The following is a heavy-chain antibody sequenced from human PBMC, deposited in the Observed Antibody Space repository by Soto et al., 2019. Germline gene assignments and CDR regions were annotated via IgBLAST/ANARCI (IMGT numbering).Heavy chain of an antibody. CDR1: GYTFTGYY. CDR2: ISPNSGAT. CDR3: AREGSGVDY. D-gene: IGHD3-10*01. Sequence: QVQLVQSGAEVKKPGASVKVSCKASGYTFTGYYIHWVRQAPGQGLEWMGWISPNSGATKYAQKFHAWVTMTKDTSINTVYMELTRLRSDDTAVYYCAREGSGVDYWGQGTLVTVSS. J-gene: IGHJ4*02. V-gene: IGHV1-2*04.